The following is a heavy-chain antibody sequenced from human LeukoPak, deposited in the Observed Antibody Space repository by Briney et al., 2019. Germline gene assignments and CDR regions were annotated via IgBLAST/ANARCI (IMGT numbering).Heavy chain of an antibody. V-gene: IGHV3-21*01. CDR1: GFTFSSYS. CDR3: ARDKGWLQLTLDY. CDR2: ISSSSSYI. J-gene: IGHJ4*02. Sequence: GGSLRLSCAASGFTFSSYSMNWVRQAPGKGLEWVSSISSSSSYIYYADSVKGRFTISRDNAKNSLYLQMNSLRAEDTAVYYCARDKGWLQLTLDYWGQGTLVTVSS. D-gene: IGHD5-24*01.